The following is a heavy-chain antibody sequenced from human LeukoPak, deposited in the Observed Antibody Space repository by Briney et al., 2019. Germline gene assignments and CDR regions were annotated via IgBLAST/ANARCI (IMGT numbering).Heavy chain of an antibody. V-gene: IGHV4-39*01. CDR2: IYCSGST. J-gene: IGHJ5*02. CDR3: ATSSAGDSSSLYYESFRPNWFGP. CDR1: GGSISSTSHY. D-gene: IGHD3-22*01. Sequence: SETLSLTCTVSGGSISSTSHYWDWIRQPPGKGLEWIGSIYCSGSTYYNPSLKSRVTISVDTSKNQFSLKLSSVTAADTAIYYCATSSAGDSSSLYYESFRPNWFGPWGQGTLVTVSS.